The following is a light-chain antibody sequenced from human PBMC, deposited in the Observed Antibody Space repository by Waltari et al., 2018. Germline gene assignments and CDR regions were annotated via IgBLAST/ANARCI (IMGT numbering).Light chain of an antibody. Sequence: EIVMTQSPATLSVSPGERATLPCRASQSVSSNLAWYQQKPGQAPRLLIYGASTRATGIPARFSGSGSGTEFTLTISSMQSEDFAVYYCQQYNNWLALTFGGGTKVEIK. CDR2: GAS. CDR1: QSVSSN. CDR3: QQYNNWLALT. J-gene: IGKJ4*01. V-gene: IGKV3-15*01.